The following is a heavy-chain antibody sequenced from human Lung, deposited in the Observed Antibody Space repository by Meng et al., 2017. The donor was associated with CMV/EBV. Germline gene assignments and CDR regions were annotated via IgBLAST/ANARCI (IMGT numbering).Heavy chain of an antibody. V-gene: IGHV3-23*03. J-gene: IGHJ5*02. CDR2: IYAGGRSA. D-gene: IGHD6-13*01. CDR3: AKDSTYSA. CDR1: GFTFSNYA. Sequence: GEXXKISCAASGFTFSNYALSWVRQAPGKGLEWVAVIYAGGRSAYYAELVKGRFTIFRDGSKNTVYLEMNSLRAEDTALYYCAKDSTYSAWGQGTLVTVSS.